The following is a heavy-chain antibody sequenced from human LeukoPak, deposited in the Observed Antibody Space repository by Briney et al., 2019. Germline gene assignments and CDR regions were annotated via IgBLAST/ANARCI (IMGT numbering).Heavy chain of an antibody. V-gene: IGHV1-46*01. CDR1: RYTLTSYY. CDR2: INPSVGST. Sequence: ASVTVSCMESRYTLTSYYMHWVRQAPGQGLEWVGIINPSVGSTSYAQKFQCRVTRTRDTSTSTVYMELSSLRSEDTAVYYCASSRPLGSSAILAPDYWGQGTLVTVSS. J-gene: IGHJ4*02. CDR3: ASSRPLGSSAILAPDY. D-gene: IGHD2-2*01.